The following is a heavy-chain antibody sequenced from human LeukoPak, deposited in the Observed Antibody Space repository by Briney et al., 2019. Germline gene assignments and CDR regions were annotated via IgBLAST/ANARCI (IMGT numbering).Heavy chain of an antibody. V-gene: IGHV3-30*03. J-gene: IGHJ4*02. D-gene: IGHD6-13*01. CDR2: ISYDGTNK. Sequence: PGGSLRLSCAASGFTFSSYGMHWVRQAPGKGLEWVALISYDGTNKYYGDSVKGRFTISRDNSKNTLYLQMNSLRIDDTAVYCCARRGGEQQFDYWGQGTLVTVSS. CDR1: GFTFSSYG. CDR3: ARRGGEQQFDY.